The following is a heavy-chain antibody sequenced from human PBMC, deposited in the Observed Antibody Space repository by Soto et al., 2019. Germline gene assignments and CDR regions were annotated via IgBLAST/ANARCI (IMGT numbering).Heavy chain of an antibody. CDR2: IKQDGSEK. V-gene: IGHV3-7*03. CDR1: GFTFSSYW. J-gene: IGHJ4*02. CDR3: ARDRRNYYASSAGKY. Sequence: GGSLRRSCAASGFTFSSYWMSWVRQAPGKWLEWVANIKQDGSEKYYVYSVKGRFTISRDNANNSLYLKMKSLRAEHTAIYYFARDRRNYYASSAGKYWGQGTLVTVSS. D-gene: IGHD3-22*01.